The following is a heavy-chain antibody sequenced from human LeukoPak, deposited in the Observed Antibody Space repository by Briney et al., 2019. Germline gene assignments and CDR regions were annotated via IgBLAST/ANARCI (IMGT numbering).Heavy chain of an antibody. V-gene: IGHV4-31*03. Sequence: SETLSLTCTVSGGSISRGGYYWSWIRQHPGKGLEWIGYIYYSGSTYYNPSLKSRVTISVDTSKNQFSLKLSSVTAADTAVYYCARAGDYGINFDYWGQGTLVTVSS. J-gene: IGHJ4*02. D-gene: IGHD4-17*01. CDR2: IYYSGST. CDR1: GGSISRGGYY. CDR3: ARAGDYGINFDY.